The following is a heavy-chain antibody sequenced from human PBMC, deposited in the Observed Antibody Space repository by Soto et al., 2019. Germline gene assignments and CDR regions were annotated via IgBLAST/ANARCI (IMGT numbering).Heavy chain of an antibody. V-gene: IGHV1-2*04. CDR1: GYTFTGYY. CDR3: ARDPASSTSPYYDY. CDR2: INPNSGGT. J-gene: IGHJ4*02. Sequence: ASVKVSCKASGYTFTGYYMHWVRQAPGQGLEWMGWINPNSGGTNYAQKFQGWVTMTRDTSISTAYMELSRLRSDDTAVYYCARDPASSTSPYYDYWGQGTLVTVSS. D-gene: IGHD2-2*01.